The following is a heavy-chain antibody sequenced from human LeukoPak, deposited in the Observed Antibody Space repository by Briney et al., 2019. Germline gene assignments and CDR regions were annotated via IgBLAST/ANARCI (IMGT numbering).Heavy chain of an antibody. Sequence: ASVKVSCKASGYTFTGYYIHWVRQAPGEGLEWMGWINPNTGGTNYAQKFQGRVTMTRDTSISTAYMELSRLRSDDTAVYYCARDSVDGSGTYYNDSPDYWGQGTLVTVSS. CDR1: GYTFTGYY. V-gene: IGHV1-2*02. D-gene: IGHD3-10*01. CDR3: ARDSVDGSGTYYNDSPDY. J-gene: IGHJ4*02. CDR2: INPNTGGT.